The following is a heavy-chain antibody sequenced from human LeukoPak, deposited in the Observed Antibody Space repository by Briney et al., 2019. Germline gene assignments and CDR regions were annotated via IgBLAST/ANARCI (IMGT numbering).Heavy chain of an antibody. V-gene: IGHV3-15*01. Sequence: PGGSLRLSCAASGFTLSNDWMSWVRQAPGKGLEWVGRIKSKSDGGTTDYAAPVKGRFTISRDDSKNTLYLQMNSLETEDTAVYYCTISSGYDGYWGQGTLAIVSS. CDR2: IKSKSDGGTT. D-gene: IGHD5-12*01. J-gene: IGHJ4*02. CDR3: TISSGYDGY. CDR1: GFTLSNDW.